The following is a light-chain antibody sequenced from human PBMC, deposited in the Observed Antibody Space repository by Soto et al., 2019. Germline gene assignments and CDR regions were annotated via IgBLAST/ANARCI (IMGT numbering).Light chain of an antibody. CDR1: SSNIGAGYD. V-gene: IGLV1-40*01. J-gene: IGLJ3*02. CDR2: GNS. Sequence: VLTQPPSVSGAPRQRVTISCTGSSSNIGAGYDVHWYQQLPGTAPKLLIYGNSNRPSGVPDRFSGSKSGASASLAITGLQAEDEADYYCQSYDISLTTWVFGGGTQLTVL. CDR3: QSYDISLTTWV.